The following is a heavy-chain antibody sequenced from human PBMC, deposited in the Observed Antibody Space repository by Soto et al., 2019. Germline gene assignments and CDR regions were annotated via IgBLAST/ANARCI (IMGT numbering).Heavy chain of an antibody. Sequence: QVQLVESGGGVVQPGRSLRLSCAASGFTFSSYAMHWVRQAPGKGLEWVAVISYDGSNKYYADSVKGRFTITRDNSKNALYLQMNSLRAEDTDVYYCAREYGEFDYWGQGTLVTVSS. CDR1: GFTFSSYA. J-gene: IGHJ4*02. V-gene: IGHV3-30-3*01. CDR2: ISYDGSNK. D-gene: IGHD3-10*01. CDR3: AREYGEFDY.